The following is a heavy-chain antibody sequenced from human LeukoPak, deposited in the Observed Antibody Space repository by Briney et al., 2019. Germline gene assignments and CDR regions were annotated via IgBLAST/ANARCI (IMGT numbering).Heavy chain of an antibody. J-gene: IGHJ6*02. Sequence: GGSLRLSCAASGFTLSSYAMSWVRQAPGKGLEWVSATSGSGGSTYYADSVKGRFTISRDNSKNTLYLQTNSLRAEDTAVYYCAKGRLSGVVVAGYGMDVWGQGSTITVPS. D-gene: IGHD6-19*01. V-gene: IGHV3-23*01. CDR1: GFTLSSYA. CDR3: AKGRLSGVVVAGYGMDV. CDR2: TSGSGGST.